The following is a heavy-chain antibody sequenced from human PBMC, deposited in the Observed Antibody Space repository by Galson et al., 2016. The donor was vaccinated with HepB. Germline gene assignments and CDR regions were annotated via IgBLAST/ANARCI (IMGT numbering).Heavy chain of an antibody. D-gene: IGHD4-23*01. CDR2: IHYKGST. Sequence: SETLSLTCTVSGGSINNYYWSWIRQAPGKGLEWIGFIHYKGSTNYNPSLKSRLSMSVDTSKNQFSLQLRSVTATDTAVYYCAREEGYGGHSVIAYWGQGTLVTVSS. CDR3: AREEGYGGHSVIAY. V-gene: IGHV4-59*12. CDR1: GGSINNYY. J-gene: IGHJ4*02.